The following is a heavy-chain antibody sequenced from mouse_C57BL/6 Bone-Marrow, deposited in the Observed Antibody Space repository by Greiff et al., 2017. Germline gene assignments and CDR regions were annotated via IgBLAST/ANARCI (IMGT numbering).Heavy chain of an antibody. CDR2: INPNYGTT. D-gene: IGHD2-4*01. Sequence: EVKLQESGPELVKPGASVKISCKASGYSFTDYNMNWVKQSNGKSLEWIGVINPNYGTTSYNQKFKGKATLTVDQASSTAYMQLNSLTSEDSAVYYCARGYDNDYAMDYWGQGTSVTVSS. CDR1: GYSFTDYN. J-gene: IGHJ4*01. V-gene: IGHV1-39*01. CDR3: ARGYDNDYAMDY.